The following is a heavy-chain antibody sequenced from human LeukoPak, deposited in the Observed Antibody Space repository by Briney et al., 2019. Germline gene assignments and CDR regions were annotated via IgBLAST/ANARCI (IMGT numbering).Heavy chain of an antibody. V-gene: IGHV3-30-3*01. J-gene: IGHJ4*02. CDR1: GFTFSSYT. D-gene: IGHD4-23*01. CDR3: ARGGNPRDGPDY. Sequence: PGRSLRLSCAASGFTFSSYTIHWVRQAPGKGLERVAVISFDGSNKYYADSVKGRFSISRDNSKNTLYLQMNSLGAEDTAVYYCARGGNPRDGPDYWSQGTLVTVSS. CDR2: ISFDGSNK.